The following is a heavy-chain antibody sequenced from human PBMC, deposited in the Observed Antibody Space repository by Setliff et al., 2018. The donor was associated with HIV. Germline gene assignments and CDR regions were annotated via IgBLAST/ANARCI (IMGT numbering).Heavy chain of an antibody. V-gene: IGHV1-69*05. CDR1: GGTFSSYV. Sequence: GASVKVSCKASGGTFSSYVISWVRQAPGQGPEWMGGIIPMYGVANYAQKFQGRVTITTDESTSTAYMELSSLRPEDTAVYYCALPYCGGGNCWSSASLPPAGWFDPWGQGTLVTVSS. CDR3: ALPYCGGGNCWSSASLPPAGWFDP. J-gene: IGHJ5*02. D-gene: IGHD2-15*01. CDR2: IIPMYGVA.